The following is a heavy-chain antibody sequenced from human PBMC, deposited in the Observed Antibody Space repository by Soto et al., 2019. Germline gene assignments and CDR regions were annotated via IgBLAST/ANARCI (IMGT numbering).Heavy chain of an antibody. V-gene: IGHV3-11*06. CDR2: ISSSSSYT. CDR1: GFTFSDYY. D-gene: IGHD3-22*01. J-gene: IGHJ5*02. CDR3: ARDRAYYDSSGYLNWFDP. Sequence: LRLSCAASGFTFSDYYMSWIRQAPGKGLEWVSYISSSSSYTNYADSVKGRFTISRDNAKNSLYLQMNSLRAEDTAVYYCARDRAYYDSSGYLNWFDPWGQGTLVTVSS.